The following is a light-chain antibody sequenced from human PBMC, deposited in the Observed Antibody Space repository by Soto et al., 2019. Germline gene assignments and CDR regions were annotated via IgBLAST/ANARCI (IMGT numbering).Light chain of an antibody. Sequence: DIQMTQSPSSLSASVGDEVTITCRASQIISTYLNWYQQKPGKAPKLLINAASTLQAGVPPMFSASGSGTDFTLTITGLQHEYFATYYCQESFSTLYTFGQGTKVEIK. CDR2: AAS. J-gene: IGKJ2*01. CDR1: QIISTY. CDR3: QESFSTLYT. V-gene: IGKV1-39*01.